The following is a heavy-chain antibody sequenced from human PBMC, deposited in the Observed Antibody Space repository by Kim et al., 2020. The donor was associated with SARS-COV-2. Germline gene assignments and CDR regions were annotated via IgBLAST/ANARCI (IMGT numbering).Heavy chain of an antibody. CDR3: ARSRDGDTNSAFDL. CDR1: GFTFSSYT. Sequence: GGSLRLSCAASGFTFSSYTMNWVRQAPGRGLEWVSSISIRSSYIYYADSVKGRFTISRDNVENSLFLQINSLTVEDTAVYFCARSRDGDTNSAFDLWGRGTQVTVSS. J-gene: IGHJ4*02. V-gene: IGHV3-21*01. D-gene: IGHD4-4*01. CDR2: ISIRSSYI.